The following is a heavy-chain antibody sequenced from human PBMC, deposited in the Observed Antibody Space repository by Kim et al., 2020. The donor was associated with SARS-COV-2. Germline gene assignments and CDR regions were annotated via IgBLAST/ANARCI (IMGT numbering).Heavy chain of an antibody. CDR1: GFTFSNYA. Sequence: GGSLRLSCAASGFTFSNYAMNWVRQAPGEGLEWISYISSTSSTTYYADSVKGRIIMSRDNAKNSLFLQMNSLRAEDSAVYYCAREGARASGSYWHLDHWGQGTLVTVSS. CDR3: AREGARASGSYWHLDH. D-gene: IGHD3-10*01. J-gene: IGHJ5*02. CDR2: ISSTSSTT. V-gene: IGHV3-48*04.